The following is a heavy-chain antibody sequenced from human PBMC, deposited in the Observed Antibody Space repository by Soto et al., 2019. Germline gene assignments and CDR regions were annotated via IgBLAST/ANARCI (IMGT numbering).Heavy chain of an antibody. CDR2: ISSSSSYT. Sequence: QVQLVESGGGLVKPGGSLRLSCAASGFTFSDYYMSWIRQAPGKGLEWVSYISSSSSYTNYADSVKGRCTISRDNAKNSLYLQVNSLRAEDTAVYYCARDRDSSSCFDYWGQGTLVTVSS. D-gene: IGHD6-13*01. J-gene: IGHJ4*02. CDR3: ARDRDSSSCFDY. CDR1: GFTFSDYY. V-gene: IGHV3-11*05.